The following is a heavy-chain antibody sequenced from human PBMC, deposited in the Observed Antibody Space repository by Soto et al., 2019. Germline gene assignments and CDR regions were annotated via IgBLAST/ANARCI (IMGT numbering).Heavy chain of an antibody. Sequence: GESLKISCKASGYSFTSYWIAWVRQMPGKGLEWMGIINPGDSDIRYSPSFQGQVTISADNSISTAYLQWSSLKASDTAMYYCARHEQFYYYYYGMDVWGQGTAVTVSS. D-gene: IGHD4-4*01. V-gene: IGHV5-51*01. CDR2: INPGDSDI. CDR1: GYSFTSYW. J-gene: IGHJ6*02. CDR3: ARHEQFYYYYYGMDV.